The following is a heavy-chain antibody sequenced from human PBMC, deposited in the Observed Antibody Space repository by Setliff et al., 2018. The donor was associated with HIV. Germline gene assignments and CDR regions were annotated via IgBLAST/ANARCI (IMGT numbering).Heavy chain of an antibody. CDR1: GGSISSSSYY. CDR3: ARVGVDVVRHYYYYMDV. CDR2: IYYSGRT. Sequence: PSETLSLTCTVSGGSISSSSYYWGWVRQPPGKGLEWIGSIYYSGRTYYNPSLKSRVTISVDTSKNQFSLKLSSVTAADTAVYYCARVGVDVVRHYYYYMDVWGKGTTVTVSS. D-gene: IGHD3-10*01. J-gene: IGHJ6*03. V-gene: IGHV4-39*07.